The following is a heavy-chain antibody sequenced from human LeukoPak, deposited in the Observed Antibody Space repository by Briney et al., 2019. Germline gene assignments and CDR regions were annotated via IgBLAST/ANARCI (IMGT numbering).Heavy chain of an antibody. CDR1: GYTFTSYD. CDR2: TNPNSGNT. J-gene: IGHJ6*02. D-gene: IGHD6-6*01. Sequence: ASVKVSCKASGYTFTSYDINWVRQATGQGLEWMGWTNPNSGNTGYAQKFQGRVTMTRNTSISTAYMELSSLRSEDTAVYYCARSSSSQNYYYYYGMDVWGQGTTVTVSS. CDR3: ARSSSSQNYYYYYGMDV. V-gene: IGHV1-8*01.